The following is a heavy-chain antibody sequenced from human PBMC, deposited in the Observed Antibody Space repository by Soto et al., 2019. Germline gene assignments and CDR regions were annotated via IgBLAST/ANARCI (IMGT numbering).Heavy chain of an antibody. CDR3: AREDATTCAFDI. CDR2: IYYSGST. D-gene: IGHD1-26*01. J-gene: IGHJ3*02. V-gene: IGHV4-59*01. Sequence: QVQLQESGPGLVKPSETLSLTCTVSGGSISSYYWSWIRQPPGKGLEWIGYIYYSGSTNYNPSLKSRVTISVDTSKNQFSLKLSSVTAADTAVDYCAREDATTCAFDIWGQGTMVTVSS. CDR1: GGSISSYY.